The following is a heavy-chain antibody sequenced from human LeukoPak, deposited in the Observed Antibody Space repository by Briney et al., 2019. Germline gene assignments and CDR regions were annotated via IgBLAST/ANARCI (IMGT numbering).Heavy chain of an antibody. Sequence: GASVKVSCKASGYTFTSYYMHWVRQAPGQGLEWMGIINPSGGSTSYAQKFQGRVTMTRDMSTSTVYMELSSLRSEDTAVYYCARDETYGDSPSTYDAFDIWGQGTMVTVSS. CDR1: GYTFTSYY. J-gene: IGHJ3*02. CDR3: ARDETYGDSPSTYDAFDI. D-gene: IGHD4-17*01. CDR2: INPSGGST. V-gene: IGHV1-46*01.